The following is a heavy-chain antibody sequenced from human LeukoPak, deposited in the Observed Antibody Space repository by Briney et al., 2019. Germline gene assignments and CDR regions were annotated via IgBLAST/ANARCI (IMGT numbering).Heavy chain of an antibody. CDR1: GYTFSSYS. V-gene: IGHV1-3*03. J-gene: IGHJ4*02. CDR3: ARKYRSSYSGYDL. Sequence: ASVKVSCKASGYTFSSYSIHWVRQAPGQRLEWMGWINTDNGNAKYSQEFQGRVTITRDTSATTSYMELNSLRSEDMAVYYCARKYRSSYSGYDLWGQGALVTVSS. D-gene: IGHD5-12*01. CDR2: INTDNGNA.